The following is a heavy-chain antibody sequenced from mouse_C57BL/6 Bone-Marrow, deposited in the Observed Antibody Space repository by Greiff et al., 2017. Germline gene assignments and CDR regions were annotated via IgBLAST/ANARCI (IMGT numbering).Heavy chain of an antibody. CDR2: ISSGGSYT. Sequence: EVHLVESGGDLVKPGGSLKLSCAASGFTFSSYGMSWVRQTPDKRLEWVATISSGGSYTYYPDSVKGRFTISRDNAKNTLYLQMSSLKSEDTAMYYCARLVFYGSSYVDYWGQGTTLTVSS. CDR3: ARLVFYGSSYVDY. V-gene: IGHV5-6*01. J-gene: IGHJ2*01. CDR1: GFTFSSYG. D-gene: IGHD1-1*01.